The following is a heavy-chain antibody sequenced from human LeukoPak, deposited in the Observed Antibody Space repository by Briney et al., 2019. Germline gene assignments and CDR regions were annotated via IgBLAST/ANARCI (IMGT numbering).Heavy chain of an antibody. V-gene: IGHV4-59*08. D-gene: IGHD6-19*01. CDR2: IYYSGST. Sequence: KTSETLSLTCTVSGGSISSYYWSWIRQPPGKGLEWIGYIYYSGSTNYNPSLKSRVTISVDTSKNQFSLKLSSVTAADTAVYYCARQDTAVAGDNWFDPWGQGTLVTVSS. J-gene: IGHJ5*02. CDR1: GGSISSYY. CDR3: ARQDTAVAGDNWFDP.